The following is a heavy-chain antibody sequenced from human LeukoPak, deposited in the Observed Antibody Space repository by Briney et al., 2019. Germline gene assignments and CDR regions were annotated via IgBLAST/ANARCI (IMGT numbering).Heavy chain of an antibody. CDR3: AHSTTMIVVVISDAFDI. Sequence: SGPTLVNPTQTLTLTCTFSGFSLSTSGVGVGWIRQPPGKALEWLALIYWNDDKRYSPSLKSRLTITKDTSKNQVVLTMTNMDPVDTATYYCAHSTTMIVVVISDAFDIWGQGTMVTVSS. V-gene: IGHV2-5*01. J-gene: IGHJ3*02. CDR1: GFSLSTSGVG. CDR2: IYWNDDK. D-gene: IGHD3-22*01.